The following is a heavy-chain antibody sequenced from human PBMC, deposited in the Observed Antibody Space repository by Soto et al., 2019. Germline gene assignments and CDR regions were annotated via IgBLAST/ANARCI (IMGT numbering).Heavy chain of an antibody. CDR1: GYTFTRYT. V-gene: IGHV1-3*01. CDR2: INPDNGNT. J-gene: IGHJ5*02. CDR3: ARGIATGQLDP. D-gene: IGHD2-15*01. Sequence: QVQLVQSGAEVKKPGASVKISCKASGYTFTRYTMNWGRQAPGQRREWMGWINPDNGNTKSSQKFQDRVIITRDTSASTAYMDLSSLRSEATAVYYCARGIATGQLDPWGQGTLVTVSS.